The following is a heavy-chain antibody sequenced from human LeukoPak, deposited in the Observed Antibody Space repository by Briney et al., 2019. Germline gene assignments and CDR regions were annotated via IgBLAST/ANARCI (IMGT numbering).Heavy chain of an antibody. D-gene: IGHD3-16*01. CDR2: INPNSGGT. V-gene: IGHV1-2*02. CDR3: ARDPTGGGLPDY. CDR1: GYTFTGYY. Sequence: ASVKVSCTASGYTFTGYYMHWVRQAPGQGLEWMGWINPNSGGTNYAQKFQGRVTMTRDTSISTAYMELSRLRSDDTAVYYCARDPTGGGLPDYWGQGTLVTVSS. J-gene: IGHJ4*02.